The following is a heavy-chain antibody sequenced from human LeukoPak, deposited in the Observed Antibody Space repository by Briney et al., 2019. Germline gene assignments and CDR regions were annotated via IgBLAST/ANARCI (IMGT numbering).Heavy chain of an antibody. CDR3: ARHFSSSWYNYYGMDV. V-gene: IGHV5-51*01. Sequence: GESLKISCKGSGYSFTSYWIGWVRQMPGKGLEWMGIIYPGDSDTRYSPSFQGQVTISADKSISTAYLQWSGLKASDTAMYCCARHFSSSWYNYYGMDVWGKGTTVTVSS. D-gene: IGHD6-13*01. CDR2: IYPGDSDT. J-gene: IGHJ6*04. CDR1: GYSFTSYW.